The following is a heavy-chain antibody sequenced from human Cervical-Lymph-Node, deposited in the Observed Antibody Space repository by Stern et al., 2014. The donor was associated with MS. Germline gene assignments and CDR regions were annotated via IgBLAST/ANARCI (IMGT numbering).Heavy chain of an antibody. Sequence: QLQLQESGPGLVKPSETLSLTCTVSGGSISSSSYYWGWIRQPPGKGLEWIGSIYYSGSTYYNPSLKSRVTISVDTSKNQFPLKLSSGTAADTAVYYCARQSGQWLVSYFDYWGQGTLVTVSS. V-gene: IGHV4-39*01. CDR3: ARQSGQWLVSYFDY. D-gene: IGHD6-19*01. CDR1: GGSISSSSYY. CDR2: IYYSGST. J-gene: IGHJ4*02.